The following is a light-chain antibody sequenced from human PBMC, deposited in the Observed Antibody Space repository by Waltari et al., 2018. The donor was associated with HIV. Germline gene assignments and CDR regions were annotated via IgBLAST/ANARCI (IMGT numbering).Light chain of an antibody. CDR2: GAS. V-gene: IGKV3-15*01. CDR1: QSVSNN. CDR3: QQYNNWPPMYT. J-gene: IGKJ2*01. Sequence: EIVMTQSPATLSVSPGERATLSCRASQSVSNNLAWYQQNPGQAPRLLIYGASTRATGIPARFTGSGSGTEFTLTISSLQSEDFAAYYCQQYNNWPPMYTFGQGTKLEIK.